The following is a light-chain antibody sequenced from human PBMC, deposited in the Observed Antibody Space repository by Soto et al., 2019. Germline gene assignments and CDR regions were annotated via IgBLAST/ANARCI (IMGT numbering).Light chain of an antibody. CDR1: SSNNVAGYD. J-gene: IGLJ1*01. Sequence: QSALKQPPSVFGAPGQRVTISCTWSSSNNVAGYDVHWYQQLPGTAPKLLIYGNSNRPSGVPDRFSGSKSGTSASLAITGFQAEDEADYYCQSYDSSLSGFYVFGTGTKVTVL. CDR3: QSYDSSLSGFYV. CDR2: GNS. V-gene: IGLV1-40*01.